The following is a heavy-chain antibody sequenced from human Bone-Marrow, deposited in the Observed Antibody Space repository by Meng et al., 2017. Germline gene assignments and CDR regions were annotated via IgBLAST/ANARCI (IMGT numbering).Heavy chain of an antibody. Sequence: GESLKISCAASGFTFSSYEMNWVRQAPGKGLEWVSYISSSGSTIYYADSVKGRFTISRDNAKNSLYLQMNSLRAEDTAVYYCARDHFPAVVVAATRPDGSDYWGQGTLVIVSS. J-gene: IGHJ4*02. V-gene: IGHV3-48*03. D-gene: IGHD2-15*01. CDR2: ISSSGSTI. CDR3: ARDHFPAVVVAATRPDGSDY. CDR1: GFTFSSYE.